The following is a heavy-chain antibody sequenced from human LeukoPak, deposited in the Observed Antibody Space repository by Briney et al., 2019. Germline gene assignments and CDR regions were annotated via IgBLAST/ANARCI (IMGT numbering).Heavy chain of an antibody. CDR2: IYYSGST. J-gene: IGHJ4*02. D-gene: IGHD4-17*01. CDR1: GGSISSSSYY. V-gene: IGHV4-39*01. CDR3: ARSTVITVTTDTLDY. Sequence: SETLSLTCTVSGGSISSSSYYWGWIRQPPGKGLEWIGSIYYSGSTYYNPSLKSRVTISVDTSKNQFSLKLSSVTAADTAVYYCARSTVITVTTDTLDYWGQGTLVTVSS.